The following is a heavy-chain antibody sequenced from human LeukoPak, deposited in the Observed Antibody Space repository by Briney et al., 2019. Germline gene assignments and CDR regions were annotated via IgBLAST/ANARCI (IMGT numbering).Heavy chain of an antibody. CDR1: GFTFSDYY. CDR3: ASLWGEMATILADAFAI. J-gene: IGHJ3*02. CDR2: ISRSGSTI. Sequence: GGSLRLSCAASGFTFSDYYMSWIRQAPGKGLEWVSYISRSGSTIYYADSVKGRFTISRDNAKNSLYLQMNSLRAEDTAVYYCASLWGEMATILADAFAISGQGTMVTVSS. V-gene: IGHV3-11*04. D-gene: IGHD5-24*01.